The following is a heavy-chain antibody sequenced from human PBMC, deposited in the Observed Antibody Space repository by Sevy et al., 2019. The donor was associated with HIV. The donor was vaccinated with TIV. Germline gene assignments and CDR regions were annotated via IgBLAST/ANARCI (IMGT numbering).Heavy chain of an antibody. V-gene: IGHV3-15*01. CDR3: QPLRYSYGS. CDR1: GFTFSNAW. CDR2: IKSKTDCGTT. D-gene: IGHD5-18*01. Sequence: GGSLRLSCAASGFTFSNAWMSWVRQAPGKGLEWVGRIKSKTDCGTTDYAAPVKGRFTISRDDSKNTLYLQMNSLKTEDTAVYYCQPLRYSYGSWGQGTLVTVSS. J-gene: IGHJ4*02.